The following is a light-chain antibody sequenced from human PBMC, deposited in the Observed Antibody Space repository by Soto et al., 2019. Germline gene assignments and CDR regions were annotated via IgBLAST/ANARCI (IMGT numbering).Light chain of an antibody. V-gene: IGKV3-11*01. CDR1: QSISSS. J-gene: IGKJ1*01. Sequence: EIVLTQSPATLSLSPGERATLSCRASQSISSSLAWYQQKPGQAPRLLIYDASSRATGFPARFSGSGSGKEFTLTIGSLEPEDFAVYYCQQRSEWPRTFGQGTKVEIK. CDR3: QQRSEWPRT. CDR2: DAS.